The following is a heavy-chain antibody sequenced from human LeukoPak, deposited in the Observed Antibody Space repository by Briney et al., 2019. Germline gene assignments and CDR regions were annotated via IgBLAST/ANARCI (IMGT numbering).Heavy chain of an antibody. CDR3: AKPYDFWSGYFD. J-gene: IGHJ4*02. CDR1: GFTFSSYA. CDR2: ISGSGGST. V-gene: IGHV3-23*01. D-gene: IGHD3-3*01. Sequence: PGGSLRLSCAASGFTFSSYAMHWVRQAPGKGLEWVSAISGSGGSTYYADSVKGRFTISRDNSKNTLYLQMNSLRAEDTAVYYCAKPYDFWSGYFDWGQGTLVTVSS.